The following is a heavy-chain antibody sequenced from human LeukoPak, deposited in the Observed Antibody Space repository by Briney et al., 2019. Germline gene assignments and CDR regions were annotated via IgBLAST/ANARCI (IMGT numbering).Heavy chain of an antibody. CDR1: GGTISSYY. V-gene: IGHV4-4*07. Sequence: SETLSLTCTASGGTISSYYWSWIRQPAGKGLEWIGRIYTSGSTNYNPSLKNRVTMSLDTSKNQFSLKLSTITAADKAVYYCVRDSGSWSGYYFDYWGQGTLVTVSS. CDR3: VRDSGSWSGYYFDY. J-gene: IGHJ4*02. CDR2: IYTSGST. D-gene: IGHD6-13*01.